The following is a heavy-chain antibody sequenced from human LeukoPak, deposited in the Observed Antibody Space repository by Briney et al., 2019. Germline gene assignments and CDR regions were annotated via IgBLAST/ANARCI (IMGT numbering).Heavy chain of an antibody. CDR2: ISSSSSYI. Sequence: GGSLRLSCAGSGFSFSSYSMNWVRQAPGKGLEWVSSISSSSSYIYYADSVKGRFTISRDNAKNSLYLQMNSLRAEDTAVYYCAELGITMIGGVWGKGTTVTISS. J-gene: IGHJ6*04. V-gene: IGHV3-21*01. CDR1: GFSFSSYS. CDR3: AELGITMIGGV. D-gene: IGHD3-10*02.